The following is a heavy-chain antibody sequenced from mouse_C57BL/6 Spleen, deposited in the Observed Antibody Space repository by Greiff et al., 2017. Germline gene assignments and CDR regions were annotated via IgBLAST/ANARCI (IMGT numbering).Heavy chain of an antibody. Sequence: VQLQQSGAELVKPGASVKLSCTASGFNIKDYYMHWVKQRTEQGLEWIGRIDPEDGETKYAPKFPGKATITADTSSNTAYLQLSSLTSEDTAVYYCARGDYGGDFDYWGQGTTLTVSS. CDR3: ARGDYGGDFDY. CDR1: GFNIKDYY. D-gene: IGHD2-4*01. J-gene: IGHJ2*01. V-gene: IGHV14-2*01. CDR2: IDPEDGET.